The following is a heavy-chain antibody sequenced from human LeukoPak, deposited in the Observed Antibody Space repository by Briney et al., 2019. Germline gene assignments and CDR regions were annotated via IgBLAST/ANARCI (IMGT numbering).Heavy chain of an antibody. CDR2: ISYDGTTA. D-gene: IGHD3-10*01. CDR1: GFTFSSYW. CDR3: ARVMYYYASGSLVVYYFDS. V-gene: IGHV3-74*01. J-gene: IGHJ4*02. Sequence: TGGSLRLSCAASGFTFSSYWMHWVRQAPGKGLVWVSRISYDGTTATYADSVKGQFTISRDNAKNTLYLQMNSLRAEDTAVYYCARVMYYYASGSLVVYYFDSWGQGTLVTVSS.